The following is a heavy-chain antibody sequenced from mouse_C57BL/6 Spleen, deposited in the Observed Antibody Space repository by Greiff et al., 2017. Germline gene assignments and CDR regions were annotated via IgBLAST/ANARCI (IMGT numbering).Heavy chain of an antibody. Sequence: LVESGPELVKPGASVKISCKASGYSFTDYNMNWVKQSNGKSLEWIGVINPNYGTTSYNQKFKGKATLTVDQSSSTAYMQLNSLTSEDSAVYYCAREIGTVVATRFDYWGQGTTLTVSS. V-gene: IGHV1-39*01. D-gene: IGHD1-1*01. J-gene: IGHJ2*01. CDR3: AREIGTVVATRFDY. CDR1: GYSFTDYN. CDR2: INPNYGTT.